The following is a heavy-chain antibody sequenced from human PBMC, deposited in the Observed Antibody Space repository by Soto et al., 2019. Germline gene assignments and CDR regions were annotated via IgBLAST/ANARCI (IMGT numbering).Heavy chain of an antibody. CDR3: ARDPGTGAALRAYHFDY. J-gene: IGHJ4*02. V-gene: IGHV1-3*01. CDR2: INAGNGDT. D-gene: IGHD1-1*01. CDR1: RYSFTTYA. Sequence: SVKVSCKASRYSFTTYALHWVRQAPGQRLEWMGWINAGNGDTKYSEKFQGRVTITRDTSANTAYMELSSLRSEDTSVYYCARDPGTGAALRAYHFDYWGQGTLVTVSS.